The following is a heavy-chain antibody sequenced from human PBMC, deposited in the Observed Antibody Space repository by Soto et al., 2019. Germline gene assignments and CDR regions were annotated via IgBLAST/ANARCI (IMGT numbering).Heavy chain of an antibody. D-gene: IGHD3-10*01. Sequence: GGSLRLSCAPSGSTFSAYGMHWVRQAPGKGLEWVAVIWYDGSNQYYADSVEGRFTISRDNSKNMLYLQMNSLRAEDTAVYYCARDLGAFNYGSAYFDYWGQGTPVTVSS. CDR3: ARDLGAFNYGSAYFDY. CDR1: GSTFSAYG. J-gene: IGHJ4*02. CDR2: IWYDGSNQ. V-gene: IGHV3-33*01.